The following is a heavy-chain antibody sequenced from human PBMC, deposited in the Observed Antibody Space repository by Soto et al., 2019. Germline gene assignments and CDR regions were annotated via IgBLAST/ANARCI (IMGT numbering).Heavy chain of an antibody. D-gene: IGHD6-13*01. CDR1: GGSINSYY. CDR3: ARLSRGAAAGFDY. CDR2: IFYSGTT. J-gene: IGHJ4*02. V-gene: IGHV4-59*08. Sequence: SETLSLTCTVSGGSINSYYWSWIRQPPGKGLEWIGYIFYSGTTNYNPSLKSRVTISLDTSKSQFSLNLSSVTAADTAMYYCARLSRGAAAGFDYWGQGTLVTVSS.